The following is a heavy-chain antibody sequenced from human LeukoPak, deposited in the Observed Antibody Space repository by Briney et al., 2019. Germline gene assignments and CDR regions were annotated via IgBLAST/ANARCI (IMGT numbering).Heavy chain of an antibody. CDR3: AKDPYRYSSGYYQLAY. Sequence: PGGSLRLSCAASGFTFSSYAMHWVRQAPGKGLEWVAVISYDGSNKYYADSVKGRFTISRDNSKNTLYLQMNSLRAEDTAVYYCAKDPYRYSSGYYQLAYWGQGTPVTVSS. D-gene: IGHD3-22*01. J-gene: IGHJ4*02. V-gene: IGHV3-30-3*01. CDR1: GFTFSSYA. CDR2: ISYDGSNK.